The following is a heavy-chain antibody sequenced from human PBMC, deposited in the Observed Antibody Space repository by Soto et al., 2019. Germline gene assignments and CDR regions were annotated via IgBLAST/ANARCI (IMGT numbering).Heavy chain of an antibody. Sequence: EVQLVESGGGLVQPGRSLRLSCAASGFTFDDYAMHWVRQPPGKGLEWVSGITWNSGSIGYADSVKGRFTISRDNAKNSLYLQMNSLRPEDTALYYCAKDQGYSTSYYGYVDLWGRGTLVTVSS. CDR2: ITWNSGSI. V-gene: IGHV3-9*01. J-gene: IGHJ2*01. CDR3: AKDQGYSTSYYGYVDL. D-gene: IGHD6-13*01. CDR1: GFTFDDYA.